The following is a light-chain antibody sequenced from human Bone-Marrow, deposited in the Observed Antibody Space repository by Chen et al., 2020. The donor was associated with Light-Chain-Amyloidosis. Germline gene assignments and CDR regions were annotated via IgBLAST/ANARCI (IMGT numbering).Light chain of an antibody. CDR1: NIGSTS. Sequence: SYVLPQQSSVSVAPGQKATIACGGNNIGSTSVHWYQQTPGQAPLLVVYDDSDRPSGIPERLSGSNSGNTATLTISRVEAGDEADYYCQVWDRSSDRPVFGGGTKLTVL. J-gene: IGLJ3*02. CDR2: DDS. CDR3: QVWDRSSDRPV. V-gene: IGLV3-21*02.